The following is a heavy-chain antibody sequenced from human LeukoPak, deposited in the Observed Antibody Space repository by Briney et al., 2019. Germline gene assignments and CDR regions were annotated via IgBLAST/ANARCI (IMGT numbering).Heavy chain of an antibody. CDR1: GFTFSSYS. CDR2: ISSSSSYI. V-gene: IGHV3-21*01. CDR3: AREAAILTGYYRRNYMDV. J-gene: IGHJ6*03. Sequence: GGSLRLSCAASGFTFSSYSMNWVRQAPGKGLEWVSSISSSSSYIYYADSVKGRFTISRDNAKNSLYLQMNSLRAEDTAAYYCAREAAILTGYYRRNYMDVWGKGTTVTISS. D-gene: IGHD3-9*01.